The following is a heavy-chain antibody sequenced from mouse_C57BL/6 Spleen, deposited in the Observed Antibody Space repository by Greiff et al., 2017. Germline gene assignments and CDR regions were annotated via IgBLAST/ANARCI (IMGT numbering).Heavy chain of an antibody. CDR2: IDPNSGGT. CDR3: ARENDGYSYWYFDV. J-gene: IGHJ1*03. D-gene: IGHD2-3*01. V-gene: IGHV1-72*01. Sequence: VQLQQPGAELVKPGASVKLSCKASGYTFTSYWMHWVQQRPGRGLEWIGRIDPNSGGTKYHEKFKSKATLTVDNPSSTAYMQLSSLTSEDSAVYYCARENDGYSYWYFDVWGTGTTVTVS. CDR1: GYTFTSYW.